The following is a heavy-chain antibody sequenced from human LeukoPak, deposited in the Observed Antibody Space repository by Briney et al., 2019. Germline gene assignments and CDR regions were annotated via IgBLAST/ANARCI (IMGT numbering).Heavy chain of an antibody. J-gene: IGHJ4*02. CDR1: GYRFTNYW. CDR2: IYPGDSDT. V-gene: IGHV5-51*01. Sequence: GESLRINCKGFGYRFTNYWIGWVGQMPGKGLEWMGIIYPGDSDTRYSPSFQGQVTISADKSINTAYLQWSSLKASDTAMYHCVLAASGSDLFEYWGQGILVTVSS. D-gene: IGHD3-10*01. CDR3: VLAASGSDLFEY.